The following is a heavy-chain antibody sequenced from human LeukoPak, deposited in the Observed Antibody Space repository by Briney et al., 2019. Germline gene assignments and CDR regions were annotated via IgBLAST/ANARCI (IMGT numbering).Heavy chain of an antibody. V-gene: IGHV4-59*01. CDR1: GGSISSYY. Sequence: SETLSLTCTVPGGSISSYYWSWIRQPPGKGLEWIGYIFYSGSTNSNPPLKSRVTISVDTSKNQFSLKLRSVTAADTAVYYCARSKAGLRIDYWGQGTLVTVSS. J-gene: IGHJ4*02. CDR2: IFYSGST. CDR3: ARSKAGLRIDY. D-gene: IGHD4-17*01.